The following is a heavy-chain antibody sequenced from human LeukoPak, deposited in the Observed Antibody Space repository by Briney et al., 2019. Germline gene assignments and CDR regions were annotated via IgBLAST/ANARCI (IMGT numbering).Heavy chain of an antibody. CDR1: GFTFSDYY. Sequence: PGGSLRLSCAASGFTFSDYYMSWIRQAPGKGLEWVSYISSSGSTIYYADSVKGRFTISRDNAKNSLYLQMSSLRAEDTAVYYCAREGDYSSSWYPPDYWGQGTLVTVSS. CDR3: AREGDYSSSWYPPDY. D-gene: IGHD6-13*01. CDR2: ISSSGSTI. V-gene: IGHV3-11*04. J-gene: IGHJ4*02.